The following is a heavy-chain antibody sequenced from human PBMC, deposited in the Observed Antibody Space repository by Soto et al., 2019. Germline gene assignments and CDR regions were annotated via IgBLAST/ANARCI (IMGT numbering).Heavy chain of an antibody. Sequence: ASVKVSCKASGYTFTSYGISWVRQAPGQGLEWMGWISAYNGNTNYAQKLQGRVTMTTDTSTSTAYMELRSLRSDDTAVYYCARESLRSFWPDPEVDYWGQGTLVTVSS. CDR1: GYTFTSYG. V-gene: IGHV1-18*01. CDR2: ISAYNGNT. CDR3: ARESLRSFWPDPEVDY. J-gene: IGHJ4*02. D-gene: IGHD3-9*01.